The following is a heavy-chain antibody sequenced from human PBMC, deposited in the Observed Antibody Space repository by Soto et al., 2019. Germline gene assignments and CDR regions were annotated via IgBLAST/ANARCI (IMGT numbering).Heavy chain of an antibody. D-gene: IGHD3-22*01. J-gene: IGHJ6*02. CDR3: ARSLSYDSSGYYAYYYYGMDV. CDR2: IYYSGST. Sequence: QLQLQESGPGLVKPSETLSLTCTVSGGSISSSSYYWGWIRQPPGKGLEWIGSIYYSGSTYYNPSLKSRVTISVDTSKNQFSLKLSSVTAADTAVYYCARSLSYDSSGYYAYYYYGMDVWGQGTTVTVSS. V-gene: IGHV4-39*01. CDR1: GGSISSSSYY.